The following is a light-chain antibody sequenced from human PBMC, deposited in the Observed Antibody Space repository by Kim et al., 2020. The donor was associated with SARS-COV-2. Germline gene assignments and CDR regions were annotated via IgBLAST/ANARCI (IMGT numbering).Light chain of an antibody. CDR1: HMVGIG. Sequence: PGAGAPLSCRASHMVGIGSAWHQQTPGPPPRLLIYEASRRAPGIPGRFSGSGSGTDFTLPIGSLEPRDFAIYYRQQRGNWPPALTFGGGTKVDIK. CDR3: QQRGNWPPALT. CDR2: EAS. V-gene: IGKV3-11*01. J-gene: IGKJ4*01.